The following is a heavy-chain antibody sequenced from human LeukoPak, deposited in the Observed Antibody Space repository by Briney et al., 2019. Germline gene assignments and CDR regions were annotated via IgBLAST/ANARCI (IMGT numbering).Heavy chain of an antibody. CDR3: ARIGYSVDY. CDR2: INHSGST. J-gene: IGHJ4*02. D-gene: IGHD4-23*01. Sequence: SETLSLTCTVSGGSISSSSYYWGWIRQPPGKGLEWIGEINHSGSTNYNPSLKSRVTISVDTSKNQFSLKLSSVTAADTAVYYCARIGYSVDYWGQGTLVTVSS. CDR1: GGSISSSSYY. V-gene: IGHV4-39*07.